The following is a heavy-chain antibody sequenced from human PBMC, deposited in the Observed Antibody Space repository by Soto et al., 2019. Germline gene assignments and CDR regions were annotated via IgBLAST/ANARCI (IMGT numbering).Heavy chain of an antibody. J-gene: IGHJ5*02. Sequence: PSETLSLTCTVSGASISGFYWSWIRKSAGKGLEWIGRIYATGTTDYNPSLKSRVMMSVDTSKKQFSLKLRSVTAADTAVYYCVRDGTKTLRDWFDPWGQGISGTLSS. CDR3: VRDGTKTLRDWFDP. CDR2: IYATGTT. D-gene: IGHD1-1*01. V-gene: IGHV4-4*07. CDR1: GASISGFY.